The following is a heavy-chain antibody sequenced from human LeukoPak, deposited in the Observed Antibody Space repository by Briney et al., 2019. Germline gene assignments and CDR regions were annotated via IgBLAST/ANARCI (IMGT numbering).Heavy chain of an antibody. Sequence: KPSETLSLTCTVSGGSISSYYWSWIRQPPGKGLEWIGYIYYSGRTKYNPSLKSRVTISVDTSKNQFSLKLSSVTAADTAVYYCARRGYSYGYFDYWGQGTLVTVSS. CDR1: GGSISSYY. V-gene: IGHV4-59*08. D-gene: IGHD5-18*01. CDR2: IYYSGRT. J-gene: IGHJ4*02. CDR3: ARRGYSYGYFDY.